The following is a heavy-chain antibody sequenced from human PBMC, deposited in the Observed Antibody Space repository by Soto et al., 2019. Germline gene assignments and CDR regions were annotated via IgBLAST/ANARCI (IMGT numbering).Heavy chain of an antibody. J-gene: IGHJ5*02. CDR3: ARGQAGSKDFSNWFDP. CDR2: INHSGST. V-gene: IGHV4-39*07. CDR1: GGSISSGDYY. D-gene: IGHD3-10*01. Sequence: SETLSLTCTVSGGSISSGDYYWSWIRQPPGKGLEWIGEINHSGSTNYNPSLKSRVTISVDTSKNQFSLKLSSVTATDTAVYNCARGQAGSKDFSNWFDPWGQGTLVTVSS.